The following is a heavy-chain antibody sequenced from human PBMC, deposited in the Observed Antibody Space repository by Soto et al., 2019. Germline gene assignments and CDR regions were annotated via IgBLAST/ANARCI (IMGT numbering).Heavy chain of an antibody. J-gene: IGHJ5*02. CDR2: IYYDGSNK. D-gene: IGHD5-12*01. CDR3: ARGHGVATTMGWFDP. V-gene: IGHV3-33*01. CDR1: GFTFSSYG. Sequence: QVQLVESGGGVVQPGRSLRLSCAASGFTFSSYGIHWVRQAPGKGLEWVAVIYYDGSNKYYADSVKGRFTISRDNSKNTLDLQMTSLRADDTAVYYGARGHGVATTMGWFDPWGQGTLVTVSS.